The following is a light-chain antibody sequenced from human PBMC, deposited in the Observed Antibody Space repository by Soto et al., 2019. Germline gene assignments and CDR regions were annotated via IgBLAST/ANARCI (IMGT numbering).Light chain of an antibody. CDR3: CSSGGSPTYV. V-gene: IGLV2-23*02. CDR1: SSNGGSYKL. CDR2: EVN. J-gene: IGLJ1*01. Sequence: QSVLTQPASVSGSPGQAITIYGTGTSSNGGSYKLVSWYQQHPGKAPKLMIFEVNKRPSGVSNRFSGSKSGNTASLTISGLKVEDEADYYCCSSGGSPTYVFGTGTKLTVL.